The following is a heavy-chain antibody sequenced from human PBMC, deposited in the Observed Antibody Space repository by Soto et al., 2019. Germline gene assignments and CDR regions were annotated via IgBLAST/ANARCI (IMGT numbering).Heavy chain of an antibody. Sequence: GGSLRLSCAASGFTFSSSAMIWVRQAPGKGLEWVSGISGSGSSTYYADSVKGRFTISRDNSKNTLYLQMNSLRAEDTAVYYCAKNPGYYYDSTGYHFDYWGQGTLVTVSS. CDR1: GFTFSSSA. CDR2: ISGSGSST. D-gene: IGHD3-22*01. V-gene: IGHV3-23*01. J-gene: IGHJ4*02. CDR3: AKNPGYYYDSTGYHFDY.